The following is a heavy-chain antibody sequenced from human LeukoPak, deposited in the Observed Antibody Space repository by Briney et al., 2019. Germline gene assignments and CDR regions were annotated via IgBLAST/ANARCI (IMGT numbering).Heavy chain of an antibody. J-gene: IGHJ4*02. V-gene: IGHV1-69*05. CDR2: IIPIFGTA. CDR1: GGTFSSYA. D-gene: IGHD2-21*02. CDR3: AGRSVVVTAIRYYFDY. Sequence: SVKVSCKASGGTFSSYAISWVRQAPGQGLEWMGVIIPIFGTANYAQKFQGRVTITTDESTSTAYMELSSLRSEDTAVYYCAGRSVVVTAIRYYFDYWGQGTLVTVSS.